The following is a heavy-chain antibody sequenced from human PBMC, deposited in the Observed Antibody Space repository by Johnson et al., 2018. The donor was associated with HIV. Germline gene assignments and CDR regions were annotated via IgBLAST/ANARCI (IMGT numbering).Heavy chain of an antibody. V-gene: IGHV3-48*04. Sequence: VQLVESGGGVVQPGRSLRLSCAASGFTFSSYAMHWVRQAPGKGPEWVSYISSSGSTIYSADSVKGRFTISRDNAKNSLYLQMNSLRAEDTAVYYCAKGRSPRIQLRTWAFDIWGQGTMVIVSS. CDR3: AKGRSPRIQLRTWAFDI. D-gene: IGHD5-18*01. J-gene: IGHJ3*02. CDR2: ISSSGSTI. CDR1: GFTFSSYA.